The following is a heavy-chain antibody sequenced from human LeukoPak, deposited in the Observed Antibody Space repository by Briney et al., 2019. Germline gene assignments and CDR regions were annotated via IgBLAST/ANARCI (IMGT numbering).Heavy chain of an antibody. Sequence: GGSLRLSCAASGFTFSSYGMHWVRQAPGKGLEWVAVIWYDGSNKYYADSVKGRFTISRDNSKNTLYLQMYSLRAEDTAVYYCASFGSLYDSSGLTADAFDIWGQGTMVTVSS. CDR3: ASFGSLYDSSGLTADAFDI. V-gene: IGHV3-33*01. CDR1: GFTFSSYG. CDR2: IWYDGSNK. D-gene: IGHD3-22*01. J-gene: IGHJ3*02.